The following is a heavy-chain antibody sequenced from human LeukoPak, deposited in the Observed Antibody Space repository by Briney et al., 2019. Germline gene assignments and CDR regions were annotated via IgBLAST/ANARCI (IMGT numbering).Heavy chain of an antibody. J-gene: IGHJ5*02. CDR1: GGSISSYY. Sequence: PSETLSLTCTVSGGSISSYYWSWIRQPPGKGLEWIGYIYYSGSTNYNPSLKSRVTISVDTSKNQFSLKLSSVTAADTAVYYCASQRIAAAAWFDPWGQGTLVTVSS. CDR2: IYYSGST. D-gene: IGHD6-13*01. CDR3: ASQRIAAAAWFDP. V-gene: IGHV4-59*08.